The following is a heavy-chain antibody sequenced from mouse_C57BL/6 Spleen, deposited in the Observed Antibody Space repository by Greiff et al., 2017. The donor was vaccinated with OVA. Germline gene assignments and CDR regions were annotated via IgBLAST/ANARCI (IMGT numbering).Heavy chain of an antibody. CDR3: THGSSFYYYAMDY. J-gene: IGHJ4*01. D-gene: IGHD1-1*01. Sequence: VQLQQSGAELLRPGASVTLSCKASGYTFTDYEMHWVKQTPVHGLEWIGAIDPETGGTAYNQKFKGKAILTADKSSSTAYMELRSLTSEDSAVYYCTHGSSFYYYAMDYWGQGTSVTVSS. CDR2: IDPETGGT. CDR1: GYTFTDYE. V-gene: IGHV1-15*01.